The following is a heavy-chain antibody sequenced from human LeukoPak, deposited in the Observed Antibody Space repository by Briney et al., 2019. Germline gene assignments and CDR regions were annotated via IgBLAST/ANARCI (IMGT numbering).Heavy chain of an antibody. V-gene: IGHV4-30-4*01. CDR3: ASRRGIVATVGYFDY. D-gene: IGHD5-12*01. CDR1: GDSISIGDYR. J-gene: IGHJ4*02. Sequence: SQTLSLTCSVSGDSISIGDYRWSWIRQSPGKGLEWIGYIYYIGTAYYNPSLRSRVALSADKSKNQFSLKLSSVTAADTAVYYCASRRGIVATVGYFDYWGQGTLVTVSS. CDR2: IYYIGTA.